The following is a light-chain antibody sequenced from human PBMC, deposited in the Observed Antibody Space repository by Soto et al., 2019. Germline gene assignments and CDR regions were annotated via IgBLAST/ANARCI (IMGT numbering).Light chain of an antibody. CDR1: QSIATY. CDR2: AAS. V-gene: IGKV1-39*01. J-gene: IGKJ1*01. CDR3: QQSYSILWT. Sequence: DIEMTQSPSSLSVSVGDSVTINCRASQSIATYLNWYQRKPGKAPKLLIYAASSLQSGVPSRFSGSGSGTEFTLTITSLRPDDFATYYCQQSYSILWTFGQGTKVEIK.